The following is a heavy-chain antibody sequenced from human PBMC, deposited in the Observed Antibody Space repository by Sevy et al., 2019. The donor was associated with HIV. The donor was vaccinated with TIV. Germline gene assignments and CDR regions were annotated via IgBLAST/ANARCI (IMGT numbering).Heavy chain of an antibody. CDR2: ISGYNGYT. V-gene: IGHV1-18*01. CDR1: GYSFTNYG. CDR3: AKEGKNIRSWFDP. D-gene: IGHD3-3*02. Sequence: ASVKVSCKASGYSFTNYGIGWVRQAAGQGVEWMGGISGYNGYTNYAQNLQGRVTMTKDTSTSTAYMELRSLRSDDTAIYYCAKEGKNIRSWFDPWGQGTLVTVSS. J-gene: IGHJ5*02.